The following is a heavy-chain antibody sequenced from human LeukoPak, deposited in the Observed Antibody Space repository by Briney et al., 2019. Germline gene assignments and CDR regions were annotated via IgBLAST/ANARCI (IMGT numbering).Heavy chain of an antibody. CDR1: GFTFSNFA. J-gene: IGHJ4*02. Sequence: PGGSLRLSCAVSGFTFSNFAMTWVRQAPGKGLEWVSTISGGGGDTFYVDSVKGRFTTSRDNSKNTLYLQMNSLRAEDTALYYCAKGGRFGGGWAYDYWGQGTLVTVSS. D-gene: IGHD2-15*01. V-gene: IGHV3-23*01. CDR3: AKGGRFGGGWAYDY. CDR2: ISGGGGDT.